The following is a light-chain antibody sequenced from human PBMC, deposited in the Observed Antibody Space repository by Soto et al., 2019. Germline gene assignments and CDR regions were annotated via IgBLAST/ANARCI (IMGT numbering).Light chain of an antibody. CDR1: QSISSY. V-gene: IGKV1-39*01. CDR2: AAS. J-gene: IGKJ1*01. Sequence: DIQMTQSPSSLSASVGDRVTITCRASQSISSYLNWYQQKPGKAPKLLICAASSLQSGVPSRFSGTGFGTDFTLTISSLQPGDFATYYCQQSYSIFRTFGQGTKVEIK. CDR3: QQSYSIFRT.